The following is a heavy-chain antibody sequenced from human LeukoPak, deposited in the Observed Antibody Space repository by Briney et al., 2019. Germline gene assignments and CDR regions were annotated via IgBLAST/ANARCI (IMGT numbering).Heavy chain of an antibody. CDR3: VREGRVSGYDFDY. V-gene: IGHV3-74*01. Sequence: GGSLRLSCEASGFSFSSYWMHWVRQAPGKGLVWVSRINSDGSSTTYADSVKGRLTISRDNAKNTLYLQMNSLRTEDTAVYYCVREGRVSGYDFDYWGQGTLVTVSS. D-gene: IGHD5-12*01. CDR1: GFSFSSYW. J-gene: IGHJ4*02. CDR2: INSDGSST.